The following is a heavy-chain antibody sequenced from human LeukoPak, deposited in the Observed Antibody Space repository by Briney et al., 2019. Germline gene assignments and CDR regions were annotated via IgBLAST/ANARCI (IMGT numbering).Heavy chain of an antibody. V-gene: IGHV3-7*01. CDR1: GFTFSSYW. D-gene: IGHD2-21*02. CDR2: IKQDGSEK. Sequence: GGSLRLSCAASGFTFSSYWMSWVRQAPGKGLEWVANIKQDGSEKYYVDSVKGRFAISRDNAKNSLYLQMNSLRAEDTAVYYCAKSATILVVTAIFDYWGQGTLVTVSS. CDR3: AKSATILVVTAIFDY. J-gene: IGHJ4*02.